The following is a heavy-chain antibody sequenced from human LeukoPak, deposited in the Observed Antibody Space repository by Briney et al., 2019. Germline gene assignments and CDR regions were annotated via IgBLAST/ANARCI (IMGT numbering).Heavy chain of an antibody. CDR3: ARERYYYGSGSYSNYYYGMDV. Sequence: GESLKISCKGSGYSFTSYWIGWVRQMPGKGLEWMGIIYPGDSDTRYSPSFQGQVTISADKSINTAYLRWSSLKASDTAMYYCARERYYYGSGSYSNYYYGMDVWGQGTTVTVSS. CDR2: IYPGDSDT. D-gene: IGHD3-10*01. V-gene: IGHV5-51*01. CDR1: GYSFTSYW. J-gene: IGHJ6*02.